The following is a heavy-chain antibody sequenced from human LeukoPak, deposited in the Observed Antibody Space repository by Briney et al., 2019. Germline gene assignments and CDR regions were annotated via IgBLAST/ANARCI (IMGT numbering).Heavy chain of an antibody. CDR3: ARSLCSSTSCYDNWFDP. CDR2: IYYSGST. V-gene: IGHV4-30-4*02. D-gene: IGHD2-2*01. Sequence: SETLSLTCAVSGGSISSGDYYWSWIRQPPGKGLEWIGYIYYSGSTYYNPSLKSRVTISVDTSKNQFSLKLSSVTAADTAVYYCARSLCSSTSCYDNWFDPWGQGTLVTVSS. CDR1: GGSISSGDYY. J-gene: IGHJ5*02.